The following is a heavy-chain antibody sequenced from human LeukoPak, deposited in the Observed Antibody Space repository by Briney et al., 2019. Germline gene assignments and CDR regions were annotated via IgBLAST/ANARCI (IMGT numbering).Heavy chain of an antibody. CDR1: GYSISSSFY. CDR2: IYHSGST. V-gene: IGHV4-38-2*02. J-gene: IGHJ4*02. CDR3: ARGVGLTQGGTFDY. Sequence: SETLSLTCTVSGYSISSSFYWGWIRQPPGKGLEWIGSIYHSGSTHYSSSLKSRVAISMDTSKNQLSLRVSSVTAADTAVYYCARGVGLTQGGTFDYWGQGTLVTVSS. D-gene: IGHD1-26*01.